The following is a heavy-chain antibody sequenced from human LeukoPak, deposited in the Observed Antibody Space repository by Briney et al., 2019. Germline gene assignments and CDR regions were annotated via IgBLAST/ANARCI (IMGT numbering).Heavy chain of an antibody. CDR3: ASSNWNYYNY. CDR1: GLTFSRYS. D-gene: IGHD1-20*01. Sequence: GGSVRLSCEVSGLTFSRYSMSWVRQVPGKGLEWVSGISAGGGDRWYPDSVKGRFTISRDNAKNSLYLQMDSLRAEDSAVYYCASSNWNYYNYWGQGTLVTVSS. CDR2: ISAGGGDR. J-gene: IGHJ4*02. V-gene: IGHV3-23*01.